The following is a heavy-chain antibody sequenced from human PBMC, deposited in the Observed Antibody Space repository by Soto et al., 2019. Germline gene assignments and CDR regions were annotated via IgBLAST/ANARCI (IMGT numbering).Heavy chain of an antibody. CDR1: GFTFSDYY. V-gene: IGHV3-11*06. D-gene: IGHD4-17*01. CDR3: AKEYGRLDY. CDR2: ISSSSGYT. Sequence: LRLSCAASGFTFSDYYMSWIRQAPGKGLEWVSYISSSSGYTNYADSVKGRFTISRDNAKNSLYLQMNSLRAEDTAVYYCAKEYGRLDYWGQGTLVTVSS. J-gene: IGHJ4*02.